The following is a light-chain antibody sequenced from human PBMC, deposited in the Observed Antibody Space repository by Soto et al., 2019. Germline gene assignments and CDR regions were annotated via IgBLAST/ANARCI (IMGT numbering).Light chain of an antibody. CDR3: QQYENRPLT. CDR1: QDINNY. V-gene: IGKV1-33*01. CDR2: DAA. J-gene: IGKJ4*01. Sequence: DIQLTQSPPSLSASVGDAVTITCQAIQDINNYLNWYQQRSGKSPKLLICDAANLESGVPSRFSGSGSGTHFTFTISSLQPEDVATYYCQQYENRPLTFGGGTKVE.